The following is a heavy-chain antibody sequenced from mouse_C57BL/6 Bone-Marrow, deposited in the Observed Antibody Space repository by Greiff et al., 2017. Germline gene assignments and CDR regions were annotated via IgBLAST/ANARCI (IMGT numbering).Heavy chain of an antibody. CDR1: GYTFTSYS. J-gene: IGHJ4*01. Sequence: QVQLQQSGAELARPGASVKMSCKASGYTFTSYSMHWVKQRPGQGLEWIGYINPSSGSTKYNQKFKDKATLTADKSSSTAYMQLSSLTSEDSAVYYCARRRWLLRVYAMDYWGQGTSVTVSS. CDR2: INPSSGST. D-gene: IGHD2-3*01. CDR3: ARRRWLLRVYAMDY. V-gene: IGHV1-4*01.